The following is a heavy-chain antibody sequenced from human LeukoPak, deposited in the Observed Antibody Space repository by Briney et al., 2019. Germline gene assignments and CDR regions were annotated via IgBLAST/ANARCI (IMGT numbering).Heavy chain of an antibody. CDR1: GFTFSHYN. J-gene: IGHJ4*02. Sequence: GGSLRLSCAASGFTFSHYNMNWGRQAPGKGLEWGSSITSSSSYIYYADSVKGRFTISRDNAKNSLYLQMNSLRAEDTAVYYCARSYSSSRGTFDYWGQGTLVTVSS. CDR2: ITSSSSYI. V-gene: IGHV3-21*01. CDR3: ARSYSSSRGTFDY. D-gene: IGHD6-6*01.